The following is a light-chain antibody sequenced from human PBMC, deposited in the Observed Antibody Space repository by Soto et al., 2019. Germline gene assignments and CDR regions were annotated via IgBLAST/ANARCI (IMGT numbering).Light chain of an antibody. J-gene: IGKJ1*01. CDR3: QQYNSYSLT. V-gene: IGKV1-5*03. CDR2: KAS. CDR1: QSISSW. Sequence: DIPMTQSPSTLSASVGDRVTITCRASQSISSWLAWYQQKPGKAPKLLIYKASSIESGVPSRFSGSGSGTEFTLTISSLQPDDFATYYCQQYNSYSLTFGQGTKVEIK.